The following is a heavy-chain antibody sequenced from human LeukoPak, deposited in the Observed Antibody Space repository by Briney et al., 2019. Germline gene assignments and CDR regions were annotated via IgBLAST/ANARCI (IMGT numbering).Heavy chain of an antibody. J-gene: IGHJ6*03. CDR2: MNPNSGNT. CDR3: AIRYGSGEKYYYYYYMDV. CDR1: GYTFTSYD. V-gene: IGHV1-8*01. D-gene: IGHD3-10*01. Sequence: ASVKVSCKASGYTFTSYDINWVRQATGQGLEWMGWMNPNSGNTGYAPKFQGRVTMTRNTSISTAYMELSSLRSEDTAVYYCAIRYGSGEKYYYYYYMDVWGKGTTVTVSS.